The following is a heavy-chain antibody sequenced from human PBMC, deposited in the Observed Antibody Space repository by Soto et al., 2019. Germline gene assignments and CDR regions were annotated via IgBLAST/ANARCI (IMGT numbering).Heavy chain of an antibody. D-gene: IGHD2-15*01. Sequence: ASVKVSCKASGYTFTSYGISWVRQAPGQGLEWMGWISAYNGNTNYAQKLQGRVTMTTDTSTSTAYMELRSLRSDDTAVYYCARDRYCSGGSCLLNYYYGMDVWGQGTTVTVS. CDR3: ARDRYCSGGSCLLNYYYGMDV. J-gene: IGHJ6*02. V-gene: IGHV1-18*01. CDR1: GYTFTSYG. CDR2: ISAYNGNT.